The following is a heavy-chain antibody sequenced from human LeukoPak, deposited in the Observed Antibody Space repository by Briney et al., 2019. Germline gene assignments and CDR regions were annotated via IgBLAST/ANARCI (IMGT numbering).Heavy chain of an antibody. V-gene: IGHV4-59*01. Sequence: SETLSLTCAVSGGSINSYYWSWIRQPPGKGLEWIAYIYYSGSTSYNPSLKSRVTISVDTPKNQFSLRLTSVTAADTAIYYCVTGSGWLPDYWGQGTLVTVSS. CDR1: GGSINSYY. CDR2: IYYSGST. CDR3: VTGSGWLPDY. J-gene: IGHJ4*02. D-gene: IGHD6-19*01.